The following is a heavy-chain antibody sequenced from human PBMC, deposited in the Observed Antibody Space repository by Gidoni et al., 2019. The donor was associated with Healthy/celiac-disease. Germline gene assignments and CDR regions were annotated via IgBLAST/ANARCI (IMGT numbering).Heavy chain of an antibody. CDR2: INHSGST. Sequence: QVQLQQWGAGLLKPSATLSLTCAVYGGSFSGYYWSWIRQPPGKGLEWIGEINHSGSTNYNPSLKSRVTISVDTSKNQFSLKLSSVTAADTAVYYCARGGYSGYDYCDDCYSSQYDYWGQGTLVTVSS. D-gene: IGHD5-12*01. V-gene: IGHV4-34*01. CDR1: GGSFSGYY. J-gene: IGHJ4*02. CDR3: ARGGYSGYDYCDDCYSSQYDY.